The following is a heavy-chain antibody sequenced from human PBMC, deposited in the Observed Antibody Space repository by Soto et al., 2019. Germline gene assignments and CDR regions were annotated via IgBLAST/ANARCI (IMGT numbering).Heavy chain of an antibody. CDR2: IYYSGST. D-gene: IGHD6-19*01. V-gene: IGHV4-59*01. Sequence: SETLSLTCTVSGGSISSYYWSWIRQPPGKGLEWIGYIYYSGSTNYNPSLKSRVTISVDTSKNQFSLKLSSVTAADTAVYYCARDPSVSGWYYYYGMAVWGQGTTVTVSS. CDR1: GGSISSYY. J-gene: IGHJ6*02. CDR3: ARDPSVSGWYYYYGMAV.